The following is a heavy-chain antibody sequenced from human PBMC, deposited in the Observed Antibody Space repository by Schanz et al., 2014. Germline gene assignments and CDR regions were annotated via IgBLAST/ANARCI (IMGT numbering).Heavy chain of an antibody. V-gene: IGHV3-23*01. D-gene: IGHD3-10*01. CDR3: AKDFFIGVARGVIISHDAIDI. J-gene: IGHJ3*02. CDR2: IGGSGDST. Sequence: EVHLLESGGGLVQPGGSLSLSCAASGFTFSNHALSGVRQAQGRGREWVSGIGGSGDSTHYADSVKGRFIISRDNSKNTLYLQVNSLRAEDTAVYYCAKDFFIGVARGVIISHDAIDIWGQGTKVTVSS. CDR1: GFTFSNHA.